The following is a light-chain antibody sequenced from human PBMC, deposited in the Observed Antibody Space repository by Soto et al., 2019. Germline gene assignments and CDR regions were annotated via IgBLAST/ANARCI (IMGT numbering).Light chain of an antibody. CDR1: QSVSSSY. J-gene: IGKJ1*01. V-gene: IGKV3-20*01. CDR3: QQYGSSPRT. CDR2: GAS. Sequence: ENVLTQSPGTLSLSPGERATLSCRASQSVSSSYLAWYQQKPGQAPRLLIYGASSRATGIPDRFSGSGSGTEFTLTINRLEPEDFAVYYCQQYGSSPRTFGQGTKVEIK.